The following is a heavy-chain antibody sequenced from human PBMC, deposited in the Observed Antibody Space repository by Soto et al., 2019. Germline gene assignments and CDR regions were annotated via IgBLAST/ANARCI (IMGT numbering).Heavy chain of an antibody. J-gene: IGHJ5*02. V-gene: IGHV3-33*01. CDR1: GFTFSSYG. CDR3: ARAAWNIVLMVYAMGPWFDP. D-gene: IGHD2-8*01. CDR2: IWYDGSNK. Sequence: QVQLVESGGGVVQPGRSLRLSCAASGFTFSSYGMHWVRQAPGKGLEWVAVIWYDGSNKYYADSVKGRFTISRDNSKNTLYLQMNSLRAEDTAVYYCARAAWNIVLMVYAMGPWFDPWGQGTLVTVSS.